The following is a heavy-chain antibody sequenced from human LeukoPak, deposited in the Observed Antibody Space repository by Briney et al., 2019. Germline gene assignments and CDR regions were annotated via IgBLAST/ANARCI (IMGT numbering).Heavy chain of an antibody. D-gene: IGHD6-19*01. J-gene: IGHJ3*02. V-gene: IGHV4-39*02. CDR2: IYYSGST. CDR1: GGSISSSSYY. CDR3: ARDERGSGWLGGDDSAFDT. Sequence: SETLSLTCTVSGGSISSSSYYWGWIRQPPGKGLEWIGSIYYSGSTYYNPSLKSRVTISVDTSKNQFSLQLNSVTPEDTAVYYCARDERGSGWLGGDDSAFDTWGQGTMVTVSS.